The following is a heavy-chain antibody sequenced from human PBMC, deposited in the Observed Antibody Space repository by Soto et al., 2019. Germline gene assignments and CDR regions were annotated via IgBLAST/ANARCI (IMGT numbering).Heavy chain of an antibody. CDR3: AKSRDAYNFYFYYGMDV. CDR1: GFTFSNYG. V-gene: IGHV3-30*18. D-gene: IGHD2-2*01. CDR2: ILYDGSNK. Sequence: GGSLRLSCAASGFTFSNYGMHWVRQTPGKGLEWVALILYDGSNKYYADSVKGRFTISRDNSKNTLYLQVSSLRAEDTAVYYCAKSRDAYNFYFYYGMDVWGQGTTVTVS. J-gene: IGHJ6*02.